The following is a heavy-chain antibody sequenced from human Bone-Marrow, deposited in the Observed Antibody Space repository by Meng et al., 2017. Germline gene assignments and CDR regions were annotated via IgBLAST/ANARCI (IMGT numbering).Heavy chain of an antibody. CDR2: IYHSGST. CDR3: AREGRSHQVGVSVY. D-gene: IGHD2-21*01. V-gene: IGHV4-4*02. CDR1: GGSISSSNW. Sequence: QVQLQESGPGLVKPSGTLSLTCPVSGGSISSSNWWNWVRQSPGKGLEWIGEIYHSGSTNYNPSLESRVTISVDKSKNQFSLKLSSVTAADTALYYCAREGRSHQVGVSVYWGQGNLVTVSS. J-gene: IGHJ4*02.